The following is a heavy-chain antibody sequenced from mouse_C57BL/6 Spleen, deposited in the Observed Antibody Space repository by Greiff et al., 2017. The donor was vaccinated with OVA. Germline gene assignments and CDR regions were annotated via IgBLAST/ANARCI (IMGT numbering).Heavy chain of an antibody. J-gene: IGHJ1*03. V-gene: IGHV3-6*01. CDR3: ARGPSHYGSSYDWYFDV. D-gene: IGHD1-1*01. CDR2: ISYDGSN. CDR1: GYSITSGYY. Sequence: EVHLVESGPGLVKPSQSLSLTCSVTGYSITSGYYWNWIRQFPGNKLEWMGYISYDGSNNYNPSLKNRISITRDTSKNQFFLKLNSVTTEDTATYYCARGPSHYGSSYDWYFDVWGTGTTVTVSS.